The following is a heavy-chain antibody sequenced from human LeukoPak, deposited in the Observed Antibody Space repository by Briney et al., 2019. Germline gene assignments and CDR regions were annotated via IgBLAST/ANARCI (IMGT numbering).Heavy chain of an antibody. D-gene: IGHD2-2*01. CDR1: GYTFTGYY. CDR2: INPNSGGT. CDR3: ARVRRSVVVPAQRAFDY. Sequence: GASVKVSYKASGYTFTGYYMHWVRQAPGQGLEWMGWINPNSGGTNYAQKFQGRVTMTRDTSISTAYMELSRLRSDDTAVYYCARVRRSVVVPAQRAFDYWGQGTLVTVSS. J-gene: IGHJ4*02. V-gene: IGHV1-2*02.